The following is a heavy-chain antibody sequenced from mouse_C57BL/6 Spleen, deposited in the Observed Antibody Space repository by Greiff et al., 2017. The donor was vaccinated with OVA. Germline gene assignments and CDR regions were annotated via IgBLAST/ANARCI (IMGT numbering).Heavy chain of an antibody. CDR2: INPNNCGT. Sequence: EVQLQQSGPELVKPGASVKISCKASGYTFTDYYMNWVKQSHGKSLEWIGDINPNNCGTSYNQKFKGKATLTVDKSSSTAYMELRSLTSEDSAVYYCARRAVADYWGQGTSVTVSS. V-gene: IGHV1-26*01. CDR3: ARRAVADY. J-gene: IGHJ4*01. CDR1: GYTFTDYY. D-gene: IGHD3-1*01.